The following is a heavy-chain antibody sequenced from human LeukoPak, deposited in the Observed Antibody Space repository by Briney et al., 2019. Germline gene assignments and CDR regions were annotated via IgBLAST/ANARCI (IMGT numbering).Heavy chain of an antibody. CDR3: ATPYCSTISCLDVFNM. J-gene: IGHJ3*02. CDR1: GVSVSDGRYY. Sequence: SETLSLTCSVSGVSVSDGRYYWTWIRQHPGKGLEWIGYKYYSGSAKYNPSLKSRLTISIDTSKNQFSLHLSSVTAADTATYYCATPYCSTISCLDVFNMWGQGTRVSVSS. D-gene: IGHD2-2*01. CDR2: KYYSGSA. V-gene: IGHV4-31*03.